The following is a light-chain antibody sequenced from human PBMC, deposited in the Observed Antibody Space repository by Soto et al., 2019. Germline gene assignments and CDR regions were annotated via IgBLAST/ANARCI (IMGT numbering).Light chain of an antibody. J-gene: IGKJ1*01. CDR2: KAS. CDR3: QHYNSYSEP. V-gene: IGKV1-5*03. Sequence: IRVTKSPATVSGGVGGRVTSTWRASQTISSWLAWYQQKPGKAPKLLIYKASTLKSGVPSRFSGSGSGTEFTLTISSLQPDDFATYYCQHYNSYSEPFAQGTMADIK. CDR1: QTISSW.